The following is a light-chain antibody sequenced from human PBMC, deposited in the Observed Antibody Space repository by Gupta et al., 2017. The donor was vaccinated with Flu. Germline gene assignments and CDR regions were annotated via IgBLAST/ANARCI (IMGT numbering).Light chain of an antibody. CDR2: DAS. V-gene: IGKV3-11*01. CDR1: QNVDVY. J-gene: IGKJ2*01. Sequence: SPATLSLSQGDRATRSCRASQNVDVYVAWFQQNPVQAPRLLIYDASNRANGVPARFSGSGSGTDFTLTISSLEPEDFAVYYLQQRRTLHTFGQGTRLDTK. CDR3: QQRRTLHT.